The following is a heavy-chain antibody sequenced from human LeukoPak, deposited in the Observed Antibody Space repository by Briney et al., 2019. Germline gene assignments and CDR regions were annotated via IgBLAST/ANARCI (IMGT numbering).Heavy chain of an antibody. J-gene: IGHJ4*02. CDR2: MNPNSGNT. Sequence: ASVKVSCKASGYTFTSYDINWVRQATGQGLEWMGWMNPNSGNTGYAQKFQGRVTMTRNTSISTAYMELSSLRSEGTAVYYCARDITGTTVYDYWGQGTLVTVSS. D-gene: IGHD1-7*01. CDR1: GYTFTSYD. V-gene: IGHV1-8*01. CDR3: ARDITGTTVYDY.